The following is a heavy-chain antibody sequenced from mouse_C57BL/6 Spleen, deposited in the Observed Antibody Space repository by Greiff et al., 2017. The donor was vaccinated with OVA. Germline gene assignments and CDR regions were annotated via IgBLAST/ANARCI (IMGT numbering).Heavy chain of an antibody. D-gene: IGHD2-1*01. Sequence: QVQLQQSGPGLVAPSQSLSITCTVSGFSLTSYGVHWVRQPPGKGLEWLVVIWSDGSTTYNSALKSRLSISKDNSKSQVFLKMNSLQTDDTAMYYCARHPIYYDYYAMDYWGQGTSVTVSS. J-gene: IGHJ4*01. CDR3: ARHPIYYDYYAMDY. CDR1: GFSLTSYG. V-gene: IGHV2-6-1*01. CDR2: IWSDGST.